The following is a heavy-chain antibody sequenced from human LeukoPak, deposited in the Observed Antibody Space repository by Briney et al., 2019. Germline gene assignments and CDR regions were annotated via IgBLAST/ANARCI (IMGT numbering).Heavy chain of an antibody. CDR2: LYTNGTV. CDR3: ARLLGSSGYAGDWYFDL. D-gene: IGHD3-22*01. J-gene: IGHJ2*01. Sequence: SETLSLTCSVSGASITRYYWTWIRQPVGKGLEWFGRLYTNGTVNYNPSLRSRVTMSRDTSRNQFSLKLTSVTAADTAVYYCARLLGSSGYAGDWYFDLWGPGALVTVSS. CDR1: GASITRYY. V-gene: IGHV4-4*07.